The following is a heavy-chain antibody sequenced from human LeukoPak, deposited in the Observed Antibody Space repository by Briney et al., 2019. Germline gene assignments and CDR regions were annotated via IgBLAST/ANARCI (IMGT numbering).Heavy chain of an antibody. Sequence: GGSLRLSCAASGFTFSSSAMSWVRQAPGKGLEWVSTISGSGSGSSTYYADSVKGRFTISRDNSRNTLYLQMNSLRAEDTAVYYCAKSGYNRFDYWGQGTLVTVSS. CDR1: GFTFSSSA. D-gene: IGHD5-24*01. CDR2: ISGSGSGSST. CDR3: AKSGYNRFDY. V-gene: IGHV3-23*01. J-gene: IGHJ4*02.